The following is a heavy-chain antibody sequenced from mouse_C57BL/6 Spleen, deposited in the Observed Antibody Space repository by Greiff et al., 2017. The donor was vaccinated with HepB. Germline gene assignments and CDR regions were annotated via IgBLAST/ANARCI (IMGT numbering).Heavy chain of an antibody. J-gene: IGHJ4*01. D-gene: IGHD2-4*01. Sequence: EVQLQQSGPELVKPGASVKISCKASGYSFTDYNMNWVKQSNGKSLEWIGVINPNYGTTSYNQKFKGKATLTVDQSSSTAYMQLNSLTSEDSAVYYCANKGGYDYDVRGPYAMDYWGQGTSVTVSS. CDR3: ANKGGYDYDVRGPYAMDY. CDR2: INPNYGTT. V-gene: IGHV1-39*01. CDR1: GYSFTDYN.